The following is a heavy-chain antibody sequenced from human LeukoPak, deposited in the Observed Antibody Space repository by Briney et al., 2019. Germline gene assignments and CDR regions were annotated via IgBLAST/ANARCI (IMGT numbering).Heavy chain of an antibody. CDR2: IIPIFGTA. V-gene: IGHV1-69*13. J-gene: IGHJ5*02. CDR1: GGTFSSYA. CDR3: ARDQPPITAKTLRFSGGWFDP. D-gene: IGHD3-3*01. Sequence: SVKVSCKASGGTFSSYAISWVRQAPGQGLEWMGGIIPIFGTANYAQKFQGRVTITADESTSTAYMELSSLRSEDTAVYYCARDQPPITAKTLRFSGGWFDPWGQGTLVTVSS.